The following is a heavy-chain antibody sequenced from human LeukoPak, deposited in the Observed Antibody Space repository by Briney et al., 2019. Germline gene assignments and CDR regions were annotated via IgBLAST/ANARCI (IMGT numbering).Heavy chain of an antibody. J-gene: IGHJ3*02. V-gene: IGHV3-30*18. CDR3: AKDGGIVAAGIHDAFDI. Sequence: GGSLRLSCAASGFTFSTYGMHWVRQAPGKGLEWVAVVSYDGSNTYYADSVKGRFTISRDNSKNTLYLQMNSLRPEDTAVYYCAKDGGIVAAGIHDAFDIWGQGTMVTVSS. D-gene: IGHD6-13*01. CDR2: VSYDGSNT. CDR1: GFTFSTYG.